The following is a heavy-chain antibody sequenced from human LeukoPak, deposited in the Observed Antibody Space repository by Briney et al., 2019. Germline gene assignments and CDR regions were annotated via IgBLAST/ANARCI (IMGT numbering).Heavy chain of an antibody. D-gene: IGHD2-15*01. CDR1: GFSVSGNY. CDR3: ARGYCSGGSCSKFDY. J-gene: IGHJ4*02. V-gene: IGHV3-53*01. Sequence: GGSLRLSCAASGFSVSGNYMSWVRQAPGKGLEWVSFIHTSGSTFYADSVKGRFTISRDNSKNTLYLQMNSLRAEDTAMYYCARGYCSGGSCSKFDYWGQGTLVTVSS. CDR2: IHTSGST.